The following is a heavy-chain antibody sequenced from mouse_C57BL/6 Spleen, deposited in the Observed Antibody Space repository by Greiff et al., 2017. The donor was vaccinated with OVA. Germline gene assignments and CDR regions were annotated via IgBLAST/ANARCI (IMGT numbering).Heavy chain of an antibody. CDR2: INPSNGGT. CDR1: GYTFTSYW. CDR3: ARSYGSSPYYYAMDY. J-gene: IGHJ4*01. V-gene: IGHV1-53*01. D-gene: IGHD1-1*01. Sequence: VQLQQSGTELVKPGASVKLSCKASGYTFTSYWMHWVKQRPGQGLEWIGNINPSNGGTNYNEKFKSKATLTVDKSSSTAYMQLSSLTSEDSAVYYCARSYGSSPYYYAMDYWGQGTSVTVSS.